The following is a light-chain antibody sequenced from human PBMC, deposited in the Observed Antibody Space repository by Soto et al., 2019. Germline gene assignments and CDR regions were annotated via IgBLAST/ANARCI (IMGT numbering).Light chain of an antibody. Sequence: IQLTQYPSSLSASVGDRVAITCRASQGISNHLAWYQQKPGKAPKLLIYAASTLQGGVPSRFSGSGSGTDFTLTISSLQPEDFATYFCQQLNGYPITFGQGTRLEIK. CDR3: QQLNGYPIT. V-gene: IGKV1-9*01. CDR1: QGISNH. CDR2: AAS. J-gene: IGKJ5*01.